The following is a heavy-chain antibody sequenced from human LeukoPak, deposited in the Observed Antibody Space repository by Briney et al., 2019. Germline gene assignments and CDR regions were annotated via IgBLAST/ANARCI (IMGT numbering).Heavy chain of an antibody. CDR1: AGSIGSYY. Sequence: PSETLSLTCAVSAGSIGSYYWSWIRQPPGKGLEWIGYIYYSGSTNYNPSLKSRVTISVDTSKNQFSLKLSSVTAADTAVYYCARFPRGFYYDSSGYHYYYMDVWGKGTTVTVSS. CDR3: ARFPRGFYYDSSGYHYYYMDV. V-gene: IGHV4-59*01. J-gene: IGHJ6*03. D-gene: IGHD3-22*01. CDR2: IYYSGST.